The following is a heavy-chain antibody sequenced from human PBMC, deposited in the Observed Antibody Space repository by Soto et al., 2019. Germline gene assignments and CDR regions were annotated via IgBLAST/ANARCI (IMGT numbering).Heavy chain of an antibody. CDR2: IYPGDSDT. CDR3: ARRRAVAGSGYYYYYGMDV. V-gene: IGHV5-51*01. D-gene: IGHD6-19*01. Sequence: PGESLKISCKGSGYSFTSYWIGWVRQMPGKGLEWMGIIYPGDSDTRYSPSFQGQVTISADKSISTAYLQWSSLKASDTAMYYCARRRAVAGSGYYYYYGMDVWGQGTTVTVSS. CDR1: GYSFTSYW. J-gene: IGHJ6*02.